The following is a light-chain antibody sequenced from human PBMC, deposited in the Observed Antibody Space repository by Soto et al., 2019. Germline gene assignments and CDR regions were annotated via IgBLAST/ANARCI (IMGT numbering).Light chain of an antibody. CDR1: QTLSKW. V-gene: IGKV1-5*03. J-gene: IGKJ3*01. CDR3: QQSYSTPPVT. Sequence: DIHMTQSPSTLSASVGDRVTITCRASQTLSKWLAWYQQKPERPPKLLIYKASSLQSGVPSRFSGSGSGTDFTLTISSLQPEDFATYYCQQSYSTPPVTFGPGTKVDI. CDR2: KAS.